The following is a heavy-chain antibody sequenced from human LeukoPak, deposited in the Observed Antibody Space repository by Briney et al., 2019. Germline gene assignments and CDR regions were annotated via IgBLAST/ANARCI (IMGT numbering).Heavy chain of an antibody. CDR2: MNPNSGST. J-gene: IGHJ4*02. CDR3: ARGLRREQQLLRAFDY. V-gene: IGHV1-8*01. Sequence: ASVKVFCKASGYTFTNYDINWVRQASGQGLEWMGWMNPNSGSTGSAQKFQGRVTMTSNTSISTAYMELSSLRSEDTAVYYCARGLRREQQLLRAFDYWGQGTPVTVSS. D-gene: IGHD6-13*01. CDR1: GYTFTNYD.